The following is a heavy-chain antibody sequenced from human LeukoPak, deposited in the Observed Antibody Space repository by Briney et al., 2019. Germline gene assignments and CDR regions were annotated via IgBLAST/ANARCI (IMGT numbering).Heavy chain of an antibody. J-gene: IGHJ5*02. CDR3: ATDREYSQKP. CDR2: INRDGSST. CDR1: GFTFRTSW. V-gene: IGHV3-74*01. Sequence: GGSLRLSCGASGFTFRTSWMHWVRQAPGKGLMWVSFINRDGSSTNYVDSVKGRFTISRDNAKNTVYLQMNRLRDEDTAVYYCATDREYSQKPWGQGTLVTVSS. D-gene: IGHD5-12*01.